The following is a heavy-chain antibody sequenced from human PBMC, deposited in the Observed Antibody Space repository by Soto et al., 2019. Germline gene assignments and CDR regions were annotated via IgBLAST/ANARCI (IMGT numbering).Heavy chain of an antibody. Sequence: PSETLSLTCSVSGASISNNKWWSWVRQPPGKELEWIGEMHHRGSNHYNASLKSRATLSVDKSRIQFSLQLTSVTAADTAVYYCARMLFYQNRVKVNFYYGMDVWGQGTTVTVSS. CDR1: GASISNNKW. J-gene: IGHJ6*02. V-gene: IGHV4-4*02. D-gene: IGHD2-21*01. CDR2: MHHRGSN. CDR3: ARMLFYQNRVKVNFYYGMDV.